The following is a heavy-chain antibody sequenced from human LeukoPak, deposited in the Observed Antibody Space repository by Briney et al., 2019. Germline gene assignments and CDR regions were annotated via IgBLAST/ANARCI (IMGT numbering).Heavy chain of an antibody. D-gene: IGHD3-22*01. J-gene: IGHJ4*02. Sequence: ASVKVSCKASGYTFTSYDINWVRQATGQGLEWMGWMNPNSGNTGYAQKFQGRVTMTRNTSISTAYMELSSLRSEDTAVYYCARGLQGGYYDSSGYYVGWGQGTLVTVSS. V-gene: IGHV1-8*01. CDR2: MNPNSGNT. CDR1: GYTFTSYD. CDR3: ARGLQGGYYDSSGYYVG.